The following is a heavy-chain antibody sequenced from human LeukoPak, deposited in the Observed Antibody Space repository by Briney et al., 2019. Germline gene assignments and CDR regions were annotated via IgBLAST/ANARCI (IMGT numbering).Heavy chain of an antibody. CDR3: AKEVPAAIGGDCPDY. V-gene: IGHV3-30*02. D-gene: IGHD2-2*02. CDR2: IRYDGSNK. Sequence: GGSLRLSCAASGFTFSSYGMHWVRQAPGKGLEWVAFIRYDGSNKYYADSVKGRFTISRDNSKNTLYLQMNSLRAEDTAVYYCAKEVPAAIGGDCPDYWGQGTLVTVSS. CDR1: GFTFSSYG. J-gene: IGHJ4*02.